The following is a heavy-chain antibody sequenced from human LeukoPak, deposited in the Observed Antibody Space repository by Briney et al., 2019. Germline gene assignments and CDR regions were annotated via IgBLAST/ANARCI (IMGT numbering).Heavy chain of an antibody. CDR2: IKSKTAGGTI. J-gene: IGHJ4*02. CDR1: EFTVSNAW. V-gene: IGHV3-15*01. Sequence: GGSLRLSCAASEFTVSNAWMSWVRQAPGKGLEWVGRIKSKTAGGTIDYAAPVKGRFTISRDDSKNTLYLQMNSLKTEDTAVYYCTTGESMVGTTIHIRWADWGQGTLVTVSS. CDR3: TTGESMVGTTIHIRWAD. D-gene: IGHD1-26*01.